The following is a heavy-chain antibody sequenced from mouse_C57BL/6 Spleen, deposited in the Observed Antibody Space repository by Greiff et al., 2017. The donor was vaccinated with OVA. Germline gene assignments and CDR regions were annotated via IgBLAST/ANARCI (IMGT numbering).Heavy chain of an antibody. V-gene: IGHV1-39*01. CDR3: ARSSPLPYYAMDY. Sequence: EVKLQESGPELVKPGASVKISCKASGYSFTDYTMNWVKQSNGKSLEWIGVINPNYGTTSYNQKFKGKATLTVDQSSSTAYMQLNSLTSEDSAVYYGARSSPLPYYAMDYWGQGTSVTVSS. CDR2: INPNYGTT. CDR1: GYSFTDYT. J-gene: IGHJ4*01. D-gene: IGHD6-1*01.